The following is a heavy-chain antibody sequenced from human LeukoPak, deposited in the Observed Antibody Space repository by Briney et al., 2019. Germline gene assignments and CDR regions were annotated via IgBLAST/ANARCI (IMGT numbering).Heavy chain of an antibody. Sequence: GGSLRLSCAASGFTFSNSAMSWVRQAPGKGLEWVSVIYSGGSTYYADSVKGRFTISRDNSKNTLYLQMNSLRAEDTAVYYCARDSSGWNFDYWGQGTLVTVSS. CDR3: ARDSSGWNFDY. D-gene: IGHD6-19*01. CDR2: IYSGGST. CDR1: GFTFSNSA. V-gene: IGHV3-66*01. J-gene: IGHJ4*02.